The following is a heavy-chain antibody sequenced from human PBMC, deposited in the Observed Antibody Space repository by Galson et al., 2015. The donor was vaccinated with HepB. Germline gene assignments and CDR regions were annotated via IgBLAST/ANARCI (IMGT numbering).Heavy chain of an antibody. D-gene: IGHD4-11*01. Sequence: SLRLSCAASGFTFSSYGMHWVRQAPGKGLEWVAVISYDGSNKYYADSVKGRFTISRDNSKNTLYLQMNSLRAEDTAVYYCAKVGSNYVGYYYYYGMDVWGQGTTVTVSS. CDR2: ISYDGSNK. J-gene: IGHJ6*02. V-gene: IGHV3-30*18. CDR1: GFTFSSYG. CDR3: AKVGSNYVGYYYYYGMDV.